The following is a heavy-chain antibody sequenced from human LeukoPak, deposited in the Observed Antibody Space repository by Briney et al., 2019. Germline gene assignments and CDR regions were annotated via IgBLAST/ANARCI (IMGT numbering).Heavy chain of an antibody. V-gene: IGHV4-39*01. D-gene: IGHD2-2*01. J-gene: IGHJ5*02. CDR1: GGSISSSSYY. CDR2: ISYSGST. CDR3: ARQRYCSSTSCSYGDWFDP. Sequence: SETLSLTCTVSGGSISSSSYYCGWIRQPPGKGLEWIGSISYSGSTYYNPSLKSRVTISVDTSKTQFSRKLSSVTAADSALYYCARQRYCSSTSCSYGDWFDPWGQGTLVTVSS.